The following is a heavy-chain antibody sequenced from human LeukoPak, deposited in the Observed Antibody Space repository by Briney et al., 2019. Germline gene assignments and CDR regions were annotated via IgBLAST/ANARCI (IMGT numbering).Heavy chain of an antibody. D-gene: IGHD3-16*02. CDR3: ARDWLEDYVWGSYRSYIFDY. V-gene: IGHV1-2*02. CDR2: INPNSGGT. CDR1: GYTFTGYY. J-gene: IGHJ4*02. Sequence: ASVKVSCRASGYTFTGYYMHWVRQAPGQGLEWMGWINPNSGGTNYAQKFQGRVTMTRDTSISTAYMELSRLRSDDTAGYYCARDWLEDYVWGSYRSYIFDYWGQGTLVTVSS.